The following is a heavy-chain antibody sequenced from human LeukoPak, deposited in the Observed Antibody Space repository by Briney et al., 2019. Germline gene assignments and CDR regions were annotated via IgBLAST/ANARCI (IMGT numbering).Heavy chain of an antibody. CDR2: INRDGRTT. CDR3: ARDLGGAHDY. J-gene: IGHJ4*02. CDR1: GFTLSTYW. Sequence: QAGGSLRLSCAASGFTLSTYWVHWVRQAPGKGPVWVSRINRDGRTTNYADPVKGRFTISRDNAKNTVYLQMNSLRVEDTAVYYCARDLGGAHDYWGQGTLVTVSS. D-gene: IGHD2-21*01. V-gene: IGHV3-74*01.